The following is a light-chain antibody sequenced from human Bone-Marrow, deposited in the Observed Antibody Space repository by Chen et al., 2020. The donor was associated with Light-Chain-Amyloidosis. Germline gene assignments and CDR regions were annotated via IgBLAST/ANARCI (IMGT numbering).Light chain of an antibody. CDR3: QSYQGSSQGV. Sequence: NFMLTQPPSLAEFPGKTVIITCTRSSGSIATNYVQWYQQRPGSSPTTVIYEDDQRPSGVPDRFSGSIDRSANSASLTISGLKTEDEADYYCQSYQGSSQGVFGGGTKLTVL. V-gene: IGLV6-57*01. J-gene: IGLJ3*02. CDR1: SGSIATNY. CDR2: EDD.